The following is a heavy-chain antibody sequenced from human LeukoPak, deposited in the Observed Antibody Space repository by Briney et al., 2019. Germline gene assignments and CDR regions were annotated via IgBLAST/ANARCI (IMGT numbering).Heavy chain of an antibody. CDR1: GFTFRYAW. Sequence: GGSLRLSCAASGFTFRYAWMTWFRQAPGKGLECMATITQDGSAKYYVDSVKGRFTISRDNAKNSLYLQMNSLTAEDTAVYYCADLDWGWGQGTMVTVSS. CDR3: ADLDWG. CDR2: ITQDGSAK. J-gene: IGHJ3*01. D-gene: IGHD3/OR15-3a*01. V-gene: IGHV3-7*01.